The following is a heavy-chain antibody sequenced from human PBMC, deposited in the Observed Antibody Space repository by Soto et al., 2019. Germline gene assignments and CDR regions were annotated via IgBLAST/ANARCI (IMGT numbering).Heavy chain of an antibody. V-gene: IGHV3-21*01. CDR2: ISSSSSYI. D-gene: IGHD2-2*01. J-gene: IGHJ6*03. CDR1: GFTFSSYS. CDR3: ARLRCSSTSCDYYYYYYMDV. Sequence: LGGSLRLSCAASGFTFSSYSMNWVRQAPGKGLEWVSSISSSSSYIYYADSVKGRFTISRDNAKNSLYLQMNSLRAEDTAVYYCARLRCSSTSCDYYYYYYMDVWGKGTTVTVSS.